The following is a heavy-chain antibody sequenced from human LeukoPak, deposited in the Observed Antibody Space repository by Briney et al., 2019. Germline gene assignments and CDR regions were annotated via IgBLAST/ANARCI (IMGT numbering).Heavy chain of an antibody. V-gene: IGHV4-59*12. D-gene: IGHD4/OR15-4a*01. J-gene: IGHJ5*02. CDR1: GGSISSYY. CDR2: IYNSGST. Sequence: SETLSLTCTVSGGSISSYYWSCIRQPPGKGLEWIGYIYNSGSTNYNPSLRSRVTMSLDTSKNQISLKLSSVTAADTAMYYCARSTMVNTATGWFDPWGQGTLVTVSS. CDR3: ARSTMVNTATGWFDP.